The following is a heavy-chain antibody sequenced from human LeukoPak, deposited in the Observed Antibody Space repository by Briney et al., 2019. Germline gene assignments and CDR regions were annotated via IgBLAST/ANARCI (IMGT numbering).Heavy chain of an antibody. Sequence: ASVKVSCKASGDTFTSYGISWVRQAPGQGLEWMGWISAYNGNTNYAQKLQGRVTMTTDTSTSTAYMELRSLRSDDTAVYYCARAWFFGSGSYPFDYWGQGTLVTVSS. CDR1: GDTFTSYG. D-gene: IGHD3-10*01. V-gene: IGHV1-18*01. CDR3: ARAWFFGSGSYPFDY. CDR2: ISAYNGNT. J-gene: IGHJ4*02.